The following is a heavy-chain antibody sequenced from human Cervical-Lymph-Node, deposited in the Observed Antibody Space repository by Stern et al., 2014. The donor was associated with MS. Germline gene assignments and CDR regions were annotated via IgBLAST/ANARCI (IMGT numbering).Heavy chain of an antibody. CDR2: TWDDGSKS. CDR3: ARPYSSTYPYFEK. J-gene: IGHJ4*02. Sequence: MQLVESGGGVVRPGRSLRLSCVASGFSLSSYGMHWVRQAPGKGLERVAFTWDDGSKSQDAESVKGRFPISRDNSKETLYLHMNNLRAEDTAVYYCARPYSSTYPYFEKWGQGTLVTVSS. D-gene: IGHD2-2*01. V-gene: IGHV3-33*08. CDR1: GFSLSSYG.